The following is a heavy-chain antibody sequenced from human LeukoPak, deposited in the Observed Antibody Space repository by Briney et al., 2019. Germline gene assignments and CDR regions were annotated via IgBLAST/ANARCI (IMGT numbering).Heavy chain of an antibody. D-gene: IGHD6-6*01. CDR3: ARDRFLVAARPYWFDP. V-gene: IGHV4-34*01. J-gene: IGHJ5*02. Sequence: KPSETLSLTCAVYGGSFSGYYWSWIRQPPGKGLEWIGEINHSGSTNYNPSLKSRVTISVDTSKNQFSLKLSSVTAADTAVYYCARDRFLVAARPYWFDPWGQGTLVTVSS. CDR2: INHSGST. CDR1: GGSFSGYY.